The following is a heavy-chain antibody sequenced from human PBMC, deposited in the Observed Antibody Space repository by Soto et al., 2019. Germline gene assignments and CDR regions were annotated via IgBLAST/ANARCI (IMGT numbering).Heavy chain of an antibody. J-gene: IGHJ4*02. V-gene: IGHV3-7*01. CDR2: IKPDGSAT. Sequence: GSLRLSCAVSGSTFGSYWMNWVRLIPGKGLEWVAYIKPDGSATYYVDSVKGRFTISRDNAKNSLYLQMNSLRVEDTSVYYCARAGYCGPGCYYYFDYWGQGTLVTVSS. D-gene: IGHD2-21*02. CDR1: GSTFGSYW. CDR3: ARAGYCGPGCYYYFDY.